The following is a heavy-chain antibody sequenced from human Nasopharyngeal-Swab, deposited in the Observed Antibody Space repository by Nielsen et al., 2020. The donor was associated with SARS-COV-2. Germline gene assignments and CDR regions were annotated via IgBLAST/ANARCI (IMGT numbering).Heavy chain of an antibody. J-gene: IGHJ6*02. Sequence: SVTVSCKASVCTFSSYAISWVRQAPGQGLEWMGRIIPILGIANYAQKFQGRVKITADKSTSTAYMELRSLRSEDTAVYYCPREYCSGGSCYGNYGMDVWGQRTTVTVSS. CDR1: VCTFSSYA. CDR3: PREYCSGGSCYGNYGMDV. D-gene: IGHD2-15*01. CDR2: IIPILGIA. V-gene: IGHV1-69*04.